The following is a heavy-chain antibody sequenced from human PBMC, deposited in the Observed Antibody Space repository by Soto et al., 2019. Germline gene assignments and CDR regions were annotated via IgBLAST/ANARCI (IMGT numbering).Heavy chain of an antibody. D-gene: IGHD2-15*01. J-gene: IGHJ5*02. V-gene: IGHV2-5*02. CDR2: IYWDDDK. CDR1: GFSLSTSGVG. CDR3: ARGVVVVVAATQGPWFDP. Sequence: SGPTLVNPTQTLTLTCTFSGFSLSTSGVGVGWIRQPPGKALEWLALIYWDDDKRYSPSLKSRLTITKDTSKNQVVLTMTNMDPVDTATYYCARGVVVVVAATQGPWFDPWGQGTLVTVSS.